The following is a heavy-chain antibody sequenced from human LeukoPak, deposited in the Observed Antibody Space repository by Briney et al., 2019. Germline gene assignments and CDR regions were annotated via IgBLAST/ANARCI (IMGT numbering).Heavy chain of an antibody. CDR3: ARHGGSSSWYHFDY. V-gene: IGHV4-39*01. CDR2: ISYSGST. J-gene: IGHJ4*02. Sequence: SETLSLTCTVSGGSISSSSFYWGWIRQPPGKGLEWIGTISYSGSTYYKPSLKSRVTISGDTSKNQFSLKLSSVTAAETAVYYCARHGGSSSWYHFDYWGQGTLVTVSS. CDR1: GGSISSSSFY. D-gene: IGHD6-13*01.